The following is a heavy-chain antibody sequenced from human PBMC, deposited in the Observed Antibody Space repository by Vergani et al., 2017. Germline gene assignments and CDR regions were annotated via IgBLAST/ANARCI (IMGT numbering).Heavy chain of an antibody. CDR3: ARVGTSSHRDYFDY. V-gene: IGHV1-2*02. CDR1: GYTFTDYF. D-gene: IGHD2-2*01. CDR2: INPNSGGT. J-gene: IGHJ4*02. Sequence: QVQLVQSGAEVKKPGASVKVSCKASGYTFTDYFIHWVRQAPGQGLEWMGWINPNSGGTNYAQKFQGRVTMTRDTSISTAYMERSNLRSDDTAVYYCARVGTSSHRDYFDYWGQGTLVTVSS.